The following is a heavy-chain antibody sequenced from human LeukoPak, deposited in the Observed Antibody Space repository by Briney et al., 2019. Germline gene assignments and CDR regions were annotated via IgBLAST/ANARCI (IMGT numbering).Heavy chain of an antibody. J-gene: IGHJ4*02. D-gene: IGHD5-18*01. V-gene: IGHV1-2*06. Sequence: GASVKVSCKASGYTFTGYYMHWVRQAPGQGLEWMGRINPNSGDTNYAQNFQGRVTIIRDTSISTTYIDLSRLRSDDTAVYFCARGGFEGYSYGLDSWGQGTLVSVSS. CDR1: GYTFTGYY. CDR2: INPNSGDT. CDR3: ARGGFEGYSYGLDS.